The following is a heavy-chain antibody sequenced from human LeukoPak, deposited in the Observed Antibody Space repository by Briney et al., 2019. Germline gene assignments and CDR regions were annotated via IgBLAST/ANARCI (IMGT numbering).Heavy chain of an antibody. V-gene: IGHV3-21*04. CDR3: AKDVQSWPTYFDY. Sequence: GGSLRLSCAASGFTFSSYRMNWVRQAPGKGLEWVSSISSSSSYIYYADSVKGRFTVSRDNSKNTLYLQVNSLRAADTAVYFCAKDVQSWPTYFDYWGQGTLVTVSS. D-gene: IGHD1-1*01. CDR2: ISSSSSYI. CDR1: GFTFSSYR. J-gene: IGHJ4*02.